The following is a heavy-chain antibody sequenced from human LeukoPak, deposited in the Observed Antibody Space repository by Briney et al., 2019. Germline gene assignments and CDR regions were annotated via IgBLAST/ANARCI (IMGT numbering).Heavy chain of an antibody. V-gene: IGHV3-74*01. D-gene: IGHD6-19*01. CDR3: AREGSSGWGSYFDY. CDR1: GFTFSSYW. J-gene: IGHJ4*02. CDR2: INSDGSST. Sequence: GGSLRLSCAASGFTFSSYWMHWVRQAPGKGLVWVSRINSDGSSTSYADSVKGRFAISRDNAKNTLYLQMNSLRAEDTAVYYCAREGSSGWGSYFDYWGQGTLVTVSS.